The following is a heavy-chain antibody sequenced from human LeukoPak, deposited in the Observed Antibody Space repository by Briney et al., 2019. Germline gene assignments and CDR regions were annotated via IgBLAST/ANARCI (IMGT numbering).Heavy chain of an antibody. V-gene: IGHV3-33*08. CDR2: IWYDGSNK. Sequence: PGGSLRLSCAASGFTFSSYAMHWVRQAPGKGLEWVAVIWYDGSNKYYADSVKGRFTISRDNSKNTLYLQMNSLRAEDTAVYYCARDPGEGSGSYYPDWGQGTMVTVSS. CDR1: GFTFSSYA. J-gene: IGHJ3*01. CDR3: ARDPGEGSGSYYPD. D-gene: IGHD3-10*01.